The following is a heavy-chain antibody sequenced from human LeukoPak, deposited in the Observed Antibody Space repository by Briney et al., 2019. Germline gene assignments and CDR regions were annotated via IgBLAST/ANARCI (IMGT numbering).Heavy chain of an antibody. D-gene: IGHD6-19*01. CDR2: IIPILGIA. V-gene: IGHV1-69*04. CDR3: ARDGNIAVAGTYYYYYYGMDV. J-gene: IGHJ6*02. Sequence: ASVKVSCKASGGTFSSYAIRWVRQAPGQGLEWMGRIIPILGIANYAQKFQGRVTITADKSTSTAYMELSSLRSEDTAVYYCARDGNIAVAGTYYYYYYGMDVWGQGTTVTVSS. CDR1: GGTFSSYA.